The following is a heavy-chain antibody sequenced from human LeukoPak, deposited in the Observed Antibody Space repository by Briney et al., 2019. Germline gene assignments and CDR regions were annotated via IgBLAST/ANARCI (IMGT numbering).Heavy chain of an antibody. CDR1: GSTLTGYY. CDR3: ARCSSTSCYSFDY. CDR2: INPNSGGT. V-gene: IGHV1-2*02. D-gene: IGHD2-2*02. J-gene: IGHJ4*02. Sequence: ASVKVSCKASGSTLTGYYMHWARQAPGQGLEWMGWINPNSGGTNYAQKFQGRVTMTRDTSISTAYMELSRLRSDDTAVYYCARCSSTSCYSFDYWGQGTLVTVSS.